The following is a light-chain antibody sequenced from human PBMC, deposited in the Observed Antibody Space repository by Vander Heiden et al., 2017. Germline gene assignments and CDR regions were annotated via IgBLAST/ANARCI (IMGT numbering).Light chain of an antibody. J-gene: IGKJ1*01. CDR3: QQSDRTPWT. Sequence: DILMPPSPSSLSASVGDRVTITCRASQSISSYLNWYQQNPGKAPNIVIYAASSLKSGVTSRVSGSGSGTDFTLTISSLQTEDFETYYCQQSDRTPWTFGQGTKVEIK. CDR2: AAS. V-gene: IGKV1-39*01. CDR1: QSISSY.